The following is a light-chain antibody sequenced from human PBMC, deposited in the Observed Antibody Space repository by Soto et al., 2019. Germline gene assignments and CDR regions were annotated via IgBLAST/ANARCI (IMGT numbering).Light chain of an antibody. CDR3: QSYDSSTLV. CDR1: SGSIASNY. CDR2: EDN. Sequence: NFMLTQPHSVSESPGKTVTISCTRSSGSIASNYVQWYQQRPGSVPTTVIYEDNQRPSGVPDRFSGSIDSSSNSASLTISGLKTEDGADYYCQSYDSSTLVFGGGTKLTVL. V-gene: IGLV6-57*03. J-gene: IGLJ3*02.